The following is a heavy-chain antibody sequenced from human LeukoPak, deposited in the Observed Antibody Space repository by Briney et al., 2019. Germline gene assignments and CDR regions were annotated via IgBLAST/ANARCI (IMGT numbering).Heavy chain of an antibody. D-gene: IGHD3-16*01. J-gene: IGHJ5*02. Sequence: SDTLSLTCSISGHFMTSYRYLWRWVRQSPGKGVEWIGSTYSSGNSYYNPSLKSRATISPDTSKNHYSLSLTSVTAADTAVYYCARRGIWDLQIGNWFDPWGQGILVTVSS. CDR2: TYSSGNS. CDR3: ARRGIWDLQIGNWFDP. V-gene: IGHV4-39*02. CDR1: GHFMTSYRYL.